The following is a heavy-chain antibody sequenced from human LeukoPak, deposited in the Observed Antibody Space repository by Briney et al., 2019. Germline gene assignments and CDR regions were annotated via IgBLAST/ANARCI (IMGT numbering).Heavy chain of an antibody. CDR1: GFTFSTYS. CDR3: TTFWSGYSISYGMDV. Sequence: GGSLRLSCAASGFTFSTYSMSWVRQAPGKGLEWVGFIRSKAYGGTTEYAASVKGRFTISRDDSKSIAYLQMNSLKTEDTAVYYCTTFWSGYSISYGMDVWGQGTTVTVSS. CDR2: IRSKAYGGTT. J-gene: IGHJ6*02. D-gene: IGHD3-3*01. V-gene: IGHV3-49*04.